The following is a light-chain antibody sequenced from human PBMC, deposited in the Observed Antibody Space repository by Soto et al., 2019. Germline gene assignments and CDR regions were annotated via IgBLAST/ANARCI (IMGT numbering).Light chain of an antibody. CDR2: KAS. CDR3: QPYNSYSEA. V-gene: IGKV1-5*03. Sequence: EIQMTQSPSTLSGSVGDRSTITRLASQTISSWLAWYQQKPGKAPKLLIYKASTLKSGVPSRFSGSGSGTEFTLTISSLQPDDFATYYCQPYNSYSEAVGQETKVEIK. CDR1: QTISSW. J-gene: IGKJ1*01.